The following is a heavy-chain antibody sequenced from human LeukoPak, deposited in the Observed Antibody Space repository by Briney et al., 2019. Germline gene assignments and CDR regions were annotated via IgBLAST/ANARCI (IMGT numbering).Heavy chain of an antibody. Sequence: GGSLRLPCAASGFTFNNAWMSWVRQAPGKGLEWVGRTKTIADGGTTDYAAPVKGRFTISRDDSENRLYLQMNSLKTEDTAVYYCTAGTGYSDHDYWGQGTLVTVSS. CDR1: GFTFNNAW. CDR2: TKTIADGGTT. V-gene: IGHV3-15*01. J-gene: IGHJ4*02. CDR3: TAGTGYSDHDY. D-gene: IGHD5-12*01.